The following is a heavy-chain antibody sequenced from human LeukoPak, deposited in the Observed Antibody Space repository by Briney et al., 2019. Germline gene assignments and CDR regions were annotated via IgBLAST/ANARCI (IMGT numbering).Heavy chain of an antibody. CDR3: AEDLGFRGTPGFDP. J-gene: IGHJ5*02. Sequence: GGSLSLSCARCGFTFCRCVMIRVSQAPGKGLEWVSAISGSGVSTYYADSVKGRFTISRDNFENALYLQINSLRAEDTAVCYCAEDLGFRGTPGFDPWGQGTLVTVSS. D-gene: IGHD3-10*01. V-gene: IGHV3-23*01. CDR1: GFTFCRCV. CDR2: ISGSGVST.